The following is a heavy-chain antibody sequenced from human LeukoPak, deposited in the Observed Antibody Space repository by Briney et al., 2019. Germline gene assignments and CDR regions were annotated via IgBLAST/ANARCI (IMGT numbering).Heavy chain of an antibody. CDR2: ISSDGSGK. D-gene: IGHD1-26*01. CDR1: GFTFSTYW. CDR3: GRVRPGDADY. V-gene: IGHV3-7*01. J-gene: IGHJ4*02. Sequence: GGSLRLSCAASGFTFSTYWMTWIRQAPGKGLEWVASISSDGSGKYYMDSVEGRFTISRDNAKNSLFLQMNSLGAEDTAVYHCGRVRPGDADYWGQGTLVTVSS.